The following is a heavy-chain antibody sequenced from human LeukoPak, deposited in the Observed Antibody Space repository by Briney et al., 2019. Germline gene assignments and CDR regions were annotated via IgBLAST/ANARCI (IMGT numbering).Heavy chain of an antibody. CDR2: IYYSGST. D-gene: IGHD4-17*01. J-gene: IGHJ4*02. CDR1: GGSISSSSYY. V-gene: IGHV4-39*01. Sequence: SETLSLTCTVSGGSISSSSYYWGWIRQPPGKGLEWIGSIYYSGSTYYNPSLKSRVTIPVDTSKNQSSLKLSSVTAADTAVYYCARHEMTTVTDYFDYWGQGTLVTVSS. CDR3: ARHEMTTVTDYFDY.